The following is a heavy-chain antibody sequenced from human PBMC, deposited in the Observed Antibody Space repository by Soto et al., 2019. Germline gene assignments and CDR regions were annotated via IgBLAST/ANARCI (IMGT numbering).Heavy chain of an antibody. J-gene: IGHJ4*02. D-gene: IGHD3-10*01. V-gene: IGHV3-21*01. CDR3: ARGDSGSYYKDFDY. CDR1: GFTFSSYS. CDR2: ISSSSSYI. Sequence: GGSLRLSCAASGFTFSSYSMNWVRQAPGKGLEWVSSISSSSSYIYYADSVKGRFTISRDNAKNSLYLQMNSLRAEDTAVYYCARGDSGSYYKDFDYWGQGTLVTVSS.